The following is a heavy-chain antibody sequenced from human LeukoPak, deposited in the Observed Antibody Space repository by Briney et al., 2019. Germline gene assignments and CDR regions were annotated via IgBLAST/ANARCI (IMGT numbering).Heavy chain of an antibody. Sequence: PGGSLRLSCAASGFTFTSYAMIWVRQAPGKGLEWVAFIRYDGSDKYYPDSVKGRFTISRDNSKNTLYLQMNRLRAEDTAVYYCAKDLRSGGRCLDYWGQGTLVTVSS. CDR1: GFTFTSYA. V-gene: IGHV3-30*02. CDR2: IRYDGSDK. J-gene: IGHJ4*02. CDR3: AKDLRSGGRCLDY. D-gene: IGHD2-15*01.